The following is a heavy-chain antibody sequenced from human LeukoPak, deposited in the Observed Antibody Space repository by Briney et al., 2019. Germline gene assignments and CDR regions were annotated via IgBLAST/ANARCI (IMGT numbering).Heavy chain of an antibody. CDR1: GGSISSGGYY. CDR3: ARGGGYGGNSESFYYYYYMDV. J-gene: IGHJ6*03. D-gene: IGHD4-23*01. Sequence: SQTLSLTCTVSGGSISSGGYYWSWIRQHPGKGLEWIGYIYYSGSTYYNPSLKSRVTISVDTSKNQFSLKLSSVTAADTAVYYCARGGGYGGNSESFYYYYYMDVWGKGTTVTVSS. CDR2: IYYSGST. V-gene: IGHV4-31*03.